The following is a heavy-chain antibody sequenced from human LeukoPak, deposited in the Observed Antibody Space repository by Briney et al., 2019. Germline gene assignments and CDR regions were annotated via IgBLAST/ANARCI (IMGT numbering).Heavy chain of an antibody. CDR3: ARDGQLLMENFYYYYMDV. J-gene: IGHJ6*03. V-gene: IGHV1-46*01. D-gene: IGHD2-2*01. CDR2: INPSGGST. CDR1: GYTFTSYY. Sequence: ASVKVSCKASGYTFTSYYMHWVRQAPGQGLEWMGIINPSGGSTSYAQKFQGRVTMTRDTSISTAYMELSRLRSDDTAVYYCARDGQLLMENFYYYYMDVWGKGTTVTVSS.